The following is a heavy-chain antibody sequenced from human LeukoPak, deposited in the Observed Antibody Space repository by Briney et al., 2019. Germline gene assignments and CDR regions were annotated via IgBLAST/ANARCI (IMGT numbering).Heavy chain of an antibody. D-gene: IGHD4/OR15-4a*01. Sequence: SVKVSCKASGGTFSSYAISWVRQAPGQGLEWMGGIIPIFGTANYAQKFQGRVTITADESTSTAYMELSSLRSEDTAVYYCARDPSLSRGSVLNTYYYYYGMDVWGQGTTVTVSS. CDR2: IIPIFGTA. J-gene: IGHJ6*02. CDR3: ARDPSLSRGSVLNTYYYYYGMDV. CDR1: GGTFSSYA. V-gene: IGHV1-69*13.